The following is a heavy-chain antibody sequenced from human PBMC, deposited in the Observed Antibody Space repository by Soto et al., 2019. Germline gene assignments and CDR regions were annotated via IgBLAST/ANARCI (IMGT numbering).Heavy chain of an antibody. V-gene: IGHV1-46*02. CDR2: IHPSGGGT. CDR3: ARGGHIAVVTASFDY. CDR1: GYTFNTYY. J-gene: IGHJ4*02. Sequence: QVQLVQSGAEVKKPGASVKVSCKPSGYTFNTYYLHWVRQAHGQALEWMGVIHPSGGGTTYAQKFLGRVTVTRDTSTSTVFMEVSSLRSDDTAVYYCARGGHIAVVTASFDYWGQGTLVTVSS. D-gene: IGHD2-21*02.